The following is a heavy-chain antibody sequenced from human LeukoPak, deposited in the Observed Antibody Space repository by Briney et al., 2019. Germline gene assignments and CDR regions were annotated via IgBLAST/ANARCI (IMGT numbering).Heavy chain of an antibody. CDR1: GGSFSGYY. D-gene: IGHD1-1*01. Sequence: LSLTCAVYGGSFSGYYWSWIRQPPGKGLEWVAVISYDGSNKYYADSVKGRFTISRDNSKNTLYLQMNSLRAEDTAVYYCAMGYGDYWGQGTLVTVSS. CDR3: AMGYGDY. CDR2: ISYDGSNK. J-gene: IGHJ4*02. V-gene: IGHV3-30*03.